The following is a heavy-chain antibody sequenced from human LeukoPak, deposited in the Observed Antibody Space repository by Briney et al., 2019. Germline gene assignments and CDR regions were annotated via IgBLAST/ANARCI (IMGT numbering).Heavy chain of an antibody. CDR2: ISGSSGST. CDR3: AKDTTPLGDAFDI. CDR1: GFTFSNYA. Sequence: GGSLRLSCAASGFTFSNYAMSWVRQAPGKGLEWVSSISGSSGSTYYADSVKGRFTISRDNSKNTLYLQINSLRAEDTAVYYCAKDTTPLGDAFDIWGQGTMVTVSS. V-gene: IGHV3-23*01. D-gene: IGHD1-1*01. J-gene: IGHJ3*02.